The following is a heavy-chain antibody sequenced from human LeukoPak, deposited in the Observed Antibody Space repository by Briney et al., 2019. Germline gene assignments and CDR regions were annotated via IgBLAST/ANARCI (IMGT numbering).Heavy chain of an antibody. D-gene: IGHD2-2*01. CDR1: GGSISSSSYY. V-gene: IGHV4-39*01. CDR2: IYYSGST. J-gene: IGHJ4*02. CDR3: ARLIVVPAAMSDPFDY. Sequence: PSETLSLTCTVSGGSISSSSYYWGWIRQPPGKGLEWIGSIYYSGSTYYNPSLKSRVTISVDTSKNQFSLKLSSVTAADTAVYYCARLIVVPAAMSDPFDYWGQGTLVTVSS.